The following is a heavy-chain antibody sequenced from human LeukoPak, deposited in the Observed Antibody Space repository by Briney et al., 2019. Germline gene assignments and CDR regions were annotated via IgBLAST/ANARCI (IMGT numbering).Heavy chain of an antibody. CDR1: GFTFSIYS. Sequence: GGSLRLSCAASGFTFSIYSMSWVRQAPGKGLEWVSYISSSSSTIYYADSVKGRFTISRDNAKNSLYLQMNSLRAEDTAVYYCARGSYHGDSPSPHYYYGMDVWGQGTTVTVSS. CDR3: ARGSYHGDSPSPHYYYGMDV. V-gene: IGHV3-48*04. CDR2: ISSSSSTI. D-gene: IGHD2-21*01. J-gene: IGHJ6*02.